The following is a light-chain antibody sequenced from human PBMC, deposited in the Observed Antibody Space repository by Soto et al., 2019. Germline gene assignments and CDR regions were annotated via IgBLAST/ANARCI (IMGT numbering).Light chain of an antibody. CDR2: EVT. Sequence: QSVLTQPPSASGSPGQSVTISCTGTSSDVGGYNYVYWYQQHPGKAPKLMIYEVTKRPSGVPDRFSGSKSGNTASLTVSGLQAEDEADYYCSSYEDSKSYVFVTGTKVTVL. J-gene: IGLJ1*01. CDR3: SSYEDSKSYV. V-gene: IGLV2-8*01. CDR1: SSDVGGYNY.